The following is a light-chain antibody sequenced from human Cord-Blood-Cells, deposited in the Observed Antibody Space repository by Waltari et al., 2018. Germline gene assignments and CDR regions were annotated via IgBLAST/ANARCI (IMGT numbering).Light chain of an antibody. J-gene: IGKJ1*01. CDR3: QQYYSFPCT. CDR2: DAS. CDR1: QGISRY. V-gene: IGKV1D-8*01. Sequence: VIWMCLSPSLLSASTRDRVTISCLLSQGISRYLDWYQQKPGKAPELLIYDASNLETGVPSRFSGSGSGTDFTLTISCLQSEDFATYYCQQYYSFPCTFGQGTKVDIK.